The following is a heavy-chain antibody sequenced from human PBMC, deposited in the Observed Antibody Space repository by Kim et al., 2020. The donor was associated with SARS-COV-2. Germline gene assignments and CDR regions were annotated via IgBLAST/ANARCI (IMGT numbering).Heavy chain of an antibody. CDR3: AKDDHPSLLLSDAFDI. D-gene: IGHD3-22*01. CDR1: GFTFSSYA. Sequence: GGSLRLSCAASGFTFSSYAMSWVRQAPGKGLEWVSAISGSGGSTYYADSVKGRFTISRDNSKNTLYLQMNSLRAEDTAVYYCAKDDHPSLLLSDAFDIWGQGTMVTVSS. CDR2: ISGSGGST. V-gene: IGHV3-23*01. J-gene: IGHJ3*02.